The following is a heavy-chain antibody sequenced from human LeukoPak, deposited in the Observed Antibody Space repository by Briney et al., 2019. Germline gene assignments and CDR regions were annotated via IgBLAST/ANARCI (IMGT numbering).Heavy chain of an antibody. CDR1: GYTFTSYG. D-gene: IGHD3-16*01. J-gene: IGHJ4*02. CDR3: ARDLSMLTGDY. V-gene: IGHV1-2*02. CDR2: INPNSGGT. Sequence: ASVKVSCKASGYTFTSYGISWVRQAPGQGLEWMGWINPNSGGTNYAQKFQGRVTMTRDTSISTAYMELSRLTSDDAAVYYCARDLSMLTGDYWGQGTLVTVSS.